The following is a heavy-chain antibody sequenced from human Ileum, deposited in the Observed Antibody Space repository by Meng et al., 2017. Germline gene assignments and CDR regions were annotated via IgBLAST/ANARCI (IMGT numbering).Heavy chain of an antibody. CDR1: GFIVSRTF. Sequence: EVHLVETGGGLTQPGGSQRLCCAAYGFIVSRTFMAWVRQAPGKGLEWVSIIHSGGNTYYADSVKGRFTISRDNSKNTVYLQMNSLRAEDTAIYYCASGHLDYWGQGTLVTVSS. V-gene: IGHV3-53*02. J-gene: IGHJ4*02. CDR2: IHSGGNT. CDR3: ASGHLDY.